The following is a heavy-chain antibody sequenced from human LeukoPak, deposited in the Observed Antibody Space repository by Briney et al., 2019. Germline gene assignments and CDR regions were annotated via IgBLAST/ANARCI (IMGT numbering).Heavy chain of an antibody. CDR3: AKDSETRNPTVD. CDR2: IGGSGKNT. CDR1: GFTFSSHA. D-gene: IGHD1-14*01. Sequence: GGSLRLSCAASGFTFSSHAMSWVRQAPGKGLEWVSSIGGSGKNTFYADAVKGRFTISRDNSKDTLYLQMNSLRAEDTAVYYCAKDSETRNPTVDWGQGTLVTVSS. V-gene: IGHV3-23*01. J-gene: IGHJ4*02.